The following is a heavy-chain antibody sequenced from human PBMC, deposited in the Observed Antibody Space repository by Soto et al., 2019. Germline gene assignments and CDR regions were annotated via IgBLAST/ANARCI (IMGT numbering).Heavy chain of an antibody. CDR2: IWYDGSNK. Sequence: QVRLVESGGGVVQPGRSLRLSCAASGFTFSSYGMHWVRQAPGKGLEWVAVIWYDGSNKYYADSVKGRFTISRDNSKNTLYLQMNSLRAEDTAVYYCARDLGSRAFDIWGQGTMVTVSS. V-gene: IGHV3-33*01. CDR1: GFTFSSYG. D-gene: IGHD6-6*01. J-gene: IGHJ3*02. CDR3: ARDLGSRAFDI.